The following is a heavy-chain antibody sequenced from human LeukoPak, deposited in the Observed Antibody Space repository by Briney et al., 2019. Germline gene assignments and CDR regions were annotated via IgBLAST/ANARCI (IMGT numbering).Heavy chain of an antibody. CDR1: GGSISSYY. CDR2: IYYSGST. CDR3: ARHTYRSGWYRY. V-gene: IGHV4-39*01. Sequence: SETLSLTCTVSGGSISSYYWGWIRQPPGKGLEWIGSIYYSGSTYYNPSLKSRVTISVDTSKNQFSLKLSSVTAADTAVYYCARHTYRSGWYRYWGQGTLVTVSS. J-gene: IGHJ4*02. D-gene: IGHD6-19*01.